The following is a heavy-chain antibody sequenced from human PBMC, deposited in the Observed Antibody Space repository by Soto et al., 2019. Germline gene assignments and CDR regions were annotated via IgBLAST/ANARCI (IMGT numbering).Heavy chain of an antibody. V-gene: IGHV3-23*01. J-gene: IGHJ4*02. CDR2: ISGSGGST. D-gene: IGHD3-22*01. CDR1: GFTFSSYA. CDR3: AKGAVPAAYYYDSSGYYPLY. Sequence: PGGSLRLSCAASGFTFSSYAMSWVRQAPGKGLEWVSAISGSGGSTYYADSVKGRFTISRDNSKNTLYLQMNSLRAEDTAVYYCAKGAVPAAYYYDSSGYYPLYWGPGTRVTVS.